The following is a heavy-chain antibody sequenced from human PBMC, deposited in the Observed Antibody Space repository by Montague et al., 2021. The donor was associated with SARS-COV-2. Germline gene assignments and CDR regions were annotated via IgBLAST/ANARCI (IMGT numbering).Heavy chain of an antibody. CDR3: ARLKRYFDSSGSPSAFDF. J-gene: IGHJ3*01. D-gene: IGHD3-22*01. CDR1: GGSITNNIDY. Sequence: SETLSLTCTISGGSITNNIDYWAWIRQPPGKGLEWIGSIDYTGNTYYXXXLKSRVTISVVTSKNHFTLKLSSVTAVETAVYYCARLKRYFDSSGSPSAFDFWGQGTKVTVSS. CDR2: IDYTGNT. V-gene: IGHV4-39*02.